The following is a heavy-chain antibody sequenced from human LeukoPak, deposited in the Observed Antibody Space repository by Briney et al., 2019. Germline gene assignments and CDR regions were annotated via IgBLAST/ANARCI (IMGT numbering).Heavy chain of an antibody. Sequence: GSLRLSCAASGFTFSSYEMNWVRQAPGKGLEWVSYISSSGSTIYYADSVKGRFTISRDNAKNSLYLQMNSLRAEDTAVYYCARDSYSYYYYYYMDVWGKGTTVTISS. CDR1: GFTFSSYE. V-gene: IGHV3-48*03. D-gene: IGHD2-21*01. CDR2: ISSSGSTI. J-gene: IGHJ6*03. CDR3: ARDSYSYYYYYYMDV.